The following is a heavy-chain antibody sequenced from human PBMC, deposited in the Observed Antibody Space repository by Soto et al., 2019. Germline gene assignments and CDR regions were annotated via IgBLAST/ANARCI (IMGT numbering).Heavy chain of an antibody. Sequence: EVQLVESGGGLVQPGGSLRLSCAASGFTVSSNYMSWVRQAPGKGLEWVSVIYSGGSTYYADSVKGRFTISGDNSKNTLYLQMNSLRAEDTAVYYCARDECSGGSRYVDYWGQGTLVTVSS. J-gene: IGHJ4*02. D-gene: IGHD2-15*01. CDR3: ARDECSGGSRYVDY. CDR2: IYSGGST. CDR1: GFTVSSNY. V-gene: IGHV3-66*01.